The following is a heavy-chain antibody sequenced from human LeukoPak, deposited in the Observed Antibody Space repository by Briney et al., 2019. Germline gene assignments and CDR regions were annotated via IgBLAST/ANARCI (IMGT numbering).Heavy chain of an antibody. CDR1: GFTFTSYG. V-gene: IGHV3-30*18. D-gene: IGHD3-10*01. Sequence: PGGSLRLSCAAPGFTFTSYGMNWVRQAPGKGLEWVALISYDGTNKYYADSVKGRFTISRDNSKNTLYLLMNSLRAGDTAVYYCAKARITMVPAMDVWGQGTTVTVSS. J-gene: IGHJ6*02. CDR2: ISYDGTNK. CDR3: AKARITMVPAMDV.